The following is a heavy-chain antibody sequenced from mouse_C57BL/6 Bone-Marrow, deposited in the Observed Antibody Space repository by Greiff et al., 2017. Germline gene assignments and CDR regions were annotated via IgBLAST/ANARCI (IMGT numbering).Heavy chain of an antibody. D-gene: IGHD1-1*01. V-gene: IGHV1-55*01. CDR3: ARHYYGSWFAY. CDR2: IYPGSGST. CDR1: GYPFPSYW. J-gene: IGHJ3*01. Sequence: QVQLQQPGAELVKPGASVTMSCKASGYPFPSYWITWVKQRPGQGLEWIGDIYPGSGSTNYNEKFKSKATLTVDTSSSTAYMQLSSLTSEDSAVYYCARHYYGSWFAYWGQGTLVTVSA.